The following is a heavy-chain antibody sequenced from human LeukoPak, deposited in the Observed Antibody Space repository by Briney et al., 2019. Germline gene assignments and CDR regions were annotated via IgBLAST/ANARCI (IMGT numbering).Heavy chain of an antibody. CDR1: GYSFTSYW. Sequence: GVSLQISCQGSGYSFTSYWIGWARPMPGKRLEWMWIIYPGDSDTRYIPSFQGQVTISADKSISTAYLQWSSLKASDTAMYYCARLDRARGYYGWYFDYWGQGTLVTVSS. V-gene: IGHV5-51*01. CDR2: IYPGDSDT. J-gene: IGHJ4*02. CDR3: ARLDRARGYYGWYFDY. D-gene: IGHD3-10*01.